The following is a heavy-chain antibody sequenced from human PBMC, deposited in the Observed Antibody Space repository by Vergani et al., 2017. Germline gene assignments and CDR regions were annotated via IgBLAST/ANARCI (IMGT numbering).Heavy chain of an antibody. V-gene: IGHV5-51*01. CDR2: IYPGDSDT. D-gene: IGHD3-10*01. Sequence: EVQLVQSGAEVKKPGESLKISCKGSGYSFTSYWIGWVRQMPGKGLEWMGIIYPGDSDTRYSPSFQGQVTISADKSISTAYLQWSSLKASDTAMYYCARAAGRYGSGSYYTEIDYWGQGTLVTVSS. CDR3: ARAAGRYGSGSYYTEIDY. CDR1: GYSFTSYW. J-gene: IGHJ4*02.